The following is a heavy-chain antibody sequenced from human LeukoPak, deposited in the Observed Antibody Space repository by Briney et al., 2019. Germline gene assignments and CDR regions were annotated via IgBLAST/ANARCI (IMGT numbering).Heavy chain of an antibody. J-gene: IGHJ4*02. CDR3: AGGYSSGWYQFDY. Sequence: PSETLSLTCTVSGGSISSYYWSWIRQPPGKGLEWMGYIYYSGSTKYNPSLKSRVTISVDTSKNQFSLKLSSVTAADTAVYYCAGGYSSGWYQFDYWGQGTLVTVSS. D-gene: IGHD6-19*01. V-gene: IGHV4-59*01. CDR1: GGSISSYY. CDR2: IYYSGST.